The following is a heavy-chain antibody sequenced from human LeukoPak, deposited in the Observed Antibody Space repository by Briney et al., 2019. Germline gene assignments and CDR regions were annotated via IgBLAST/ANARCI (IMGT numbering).Heavy chain of an antibody. Sequence: PGGSLRLSCAASGFTFSDHYMSWIRQAPGKGLEWVSYISSSGNTIFYSDSVKGRFTISRDNAKNSLYLQMNSLRAEDTAVYYCAELGITMIGGVWGKGTTVTISS. CDR2: ISSSGNTI. D-gene: IGHD3-10*02. J-gene: IGHJ6*04. CDR3: AELGITMIGGV. V-gene: IGHV3-11*04. CDR1: GFTFSDHY.